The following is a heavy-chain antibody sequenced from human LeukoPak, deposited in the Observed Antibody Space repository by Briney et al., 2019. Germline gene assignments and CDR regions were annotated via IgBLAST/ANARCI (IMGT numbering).Heavy chain of an antibody. D-gene: IGHD3-16*02. Sequence: GGSLRLSCAASGFTFSSYEMNWVRQAPGKGLEWVSYISSSGSTIYYADSVKGRFTISRDNAKNSLYLQMNSLRAEDTAVYYCARDKGILRLGELSLSYYFDYWGQGTLVTVSS. CDR2: ISSSGSTI. V-gene: IGHV3-48*03. J-gene: IGHJ4*02. CDR1: GFTFSSYE. CDR3: ARDKGILRLGELSLSYYFDY.